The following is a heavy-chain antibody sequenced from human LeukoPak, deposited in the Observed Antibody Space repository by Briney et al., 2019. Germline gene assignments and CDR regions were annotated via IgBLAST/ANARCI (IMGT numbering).Heavy chain of an antibody. D-gene: IGHD3-22*01. J-gene: IGHJ3*02. V-gene: IGHV1-2*02. CDR1: GYTFTGYY. Sequence: ASVKVSCKASGYTFTGYYMHWVRQAPGQGLEWMGWINPNSGGTNYAQKFQGRVTMTSDTSISTAYMELSRLRSDDTAVYYCARGSYDSSGPGLSAFDIWGQGTMVTVSS. CDR2: INPNSGGT. CDR3: ARGSYDSSGPGLSAFDI.